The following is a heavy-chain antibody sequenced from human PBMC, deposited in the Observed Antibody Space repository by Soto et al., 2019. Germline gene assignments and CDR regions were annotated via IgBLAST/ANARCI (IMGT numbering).Heavy chain of an antibody. CDR2: ISGSGGST. J-gene: IGHJ4*02. V-gene: IGHV3-23*01. CDR1: GFTFSSYA. D-gene: IGHD3-10*01. Sequence: EVQLLESGGGLVQPGGSLRLSCAASGFTFSSYAMSWVRQAPGKGLEWVSAISGSGGSTYYADSVKGRFTISSDNSKTTLYLQMNSLRAEDTAVYYCAKGSSPYFPFDYWGQGTLVTVSS. CDR3: AKGSSPYFPFDY.